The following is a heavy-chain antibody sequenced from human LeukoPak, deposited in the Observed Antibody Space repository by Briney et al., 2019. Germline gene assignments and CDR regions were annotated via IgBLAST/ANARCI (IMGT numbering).Heavy chain of an antibody. CDR2: ISWNSGSI. Sequence: GGSLRLSCAASGFTLDDYAMHWVRRAPGKGLEGVSGISWNSGSIHYADSVRRRFTITRDNDKTSLYLQMNSLRAEDAALYYCAKDVVLAYGSGASFDYWGQGALVTVSS. J-gene: IGHJ4*02. CDR1: GFTLDDYA. CDR3: AKDVVLAYGSGASFDY. D-gene: IGHD3-10*01. V-gene: IGHV3-9*01.